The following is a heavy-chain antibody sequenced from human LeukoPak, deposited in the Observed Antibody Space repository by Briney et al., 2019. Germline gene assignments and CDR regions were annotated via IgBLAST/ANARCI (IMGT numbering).Heavy chain of an antibody. CDR3: ARVPSLGYYGSGVRPDY. V-gene: IGHV1-69*06. D-gene: IGHD3-10*01. CDR2: IIPIFGTA. CDR1: GGTFSSYA. J-gene: IGHJ4*02. Sequence: SVKVSCKASGGTFSSYAISWMRQAPGQGLEWMGRIIPIFGTANYAQKFQGRVTITADKSTSTAYMELSSLRSEDTAVYYCARVPSLGYYGSGVRPDYWGQGTLVTVSS.